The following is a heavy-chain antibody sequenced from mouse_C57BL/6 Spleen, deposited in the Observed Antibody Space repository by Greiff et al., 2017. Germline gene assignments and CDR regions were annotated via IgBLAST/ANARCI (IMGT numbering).Heavy chain of an antibody. J-gene: IGHJ4*01. CDR3: AIYDGYYRAMDY. CDR1: GYTFTSYW. V-gene: IGHV1-69*01. CDR2: IDPSDSYT. Sequence: QVQLQQPGAELVMPGASVTLSCKASGYTFTSYWMHWVKQRPGQGLEWIGEIDPSDSYTNYNQQFKGKSTLTVDKSSSTAYMQLSSLTSEDSAVYYCAIYDGYYRAMDYWGQGTSVTVSS. D-gene: IGHD2-3*01.